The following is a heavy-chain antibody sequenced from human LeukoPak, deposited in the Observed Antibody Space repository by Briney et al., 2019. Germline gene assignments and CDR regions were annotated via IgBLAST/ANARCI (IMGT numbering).Heavy chain of an antibody. J-gene: IGHJ6*04. Sequence: PAGSLRLSCAASGFTFSNYAMNWVRQAPGQGLERVSGISDIGGRTYYADSVKGRFTISRDNAKNSLYLQMNSLRAEDTAVYYCAELGITMIGGVWGKGTTVTISS. D-gene: IGHD3-10*02. CDR3: AELGITMIGGV. CDR2: ISDIGGRT. CDR1: GFTFSNYA. V-gene: IGHV3-23*01.